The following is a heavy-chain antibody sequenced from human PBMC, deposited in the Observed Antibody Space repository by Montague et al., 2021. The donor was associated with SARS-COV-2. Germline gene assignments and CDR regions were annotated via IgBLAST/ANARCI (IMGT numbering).Heavy chain of an antibody. CDR2: IYYSGSA. Sequence: SETLSLTCTLSGDSINSSRYYWGWIRQPPGKGLEWIGTIYYSGSAYYNPSLKSRVTISVDTSKNQFSLKLTSVTATDTAVYYCARLESTRGDIISWSFHLWGHGTKVTVSS. J-gene: IGHJ3*01. D-gene: IGHD3-10*01. CDR3: ARLESTRGDIISWSFHL. V-gene: IGHV4-39*01. CDR1: GDSINSSRYY.